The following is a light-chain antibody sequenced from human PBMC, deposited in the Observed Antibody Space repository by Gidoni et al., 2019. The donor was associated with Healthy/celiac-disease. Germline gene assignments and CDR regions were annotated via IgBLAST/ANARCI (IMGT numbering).Light chain of an antibody. CDR2: RTN. CDR3: SALDSSLSAVV. J-gene: IGLJ2*01. CDR1: SNIVGNQG. V-gene: IGLV10-54*02. Sequence: QAGLTQPPSVSKGLRQTATLTCTGNSNIVGNQGAAWLQQHQGHPPKLLSYRTNNRPSGISERFSASRSGNTASLTITGLQPEDEADYYCSALDSSLSAVVFGGGTKLTVL.